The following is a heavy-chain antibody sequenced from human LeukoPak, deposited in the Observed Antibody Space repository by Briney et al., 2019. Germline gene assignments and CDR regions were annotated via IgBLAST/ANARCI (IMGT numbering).Heavy chain of an antibody. Sequence: GGSLRLSCAASGFTFSSYAMHWVRQAPGKGLEWVAVISYDGSNKYYADSVKGRFTISRDNSKNTLYLQMNSLRSEDTAVYYCARALTPNYYDSSGYTGDYWGQGTLVTVSS. D-gene: IGHD3-22*01. CDR1: GFTFSSYA. V-gene: IGHV3-30-3*01. J-gene: IGHJ4*02. CDR2: ISYDGSNK. CDR3: ARALTPNYYDSSGYTGDY.